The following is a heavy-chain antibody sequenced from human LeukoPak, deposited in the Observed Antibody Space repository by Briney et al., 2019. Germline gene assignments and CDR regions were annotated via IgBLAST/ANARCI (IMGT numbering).Heavy chain of an antibody. CDR3: ARTGSGFLAAGENAFDI. CDR1: GGSISSGVYS. D-gene: IGHD3-3*01. Sequence: PSETLSLTCAVSGGSISSGVYSWSWIRQPPGKGREWIGYIYYSGSTNYNPSLKSRVTISVDTSNNQFSLKLSSVTAADTAVYYCARTGSGFLAAGENAFDIWGQGTMVTVSS. CDR2: IYYSGST. V-gene: IGHV4-61*08. J-gene: IGHJ3*02.